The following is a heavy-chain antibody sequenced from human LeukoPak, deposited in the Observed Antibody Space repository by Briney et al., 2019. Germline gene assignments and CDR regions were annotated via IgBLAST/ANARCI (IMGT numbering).Heavy chain of an antibody. J-gene: IGHJ6*02. CDR2: IDPSDSYT. CDR3: ARDEAAVTLVRGVYHYYYYYGMDV. CDR1: GYSFTSYW. D-gene: IGHD3-10*01. V-gene: IGHV5-10-1*01. Sequence: GESLKISCKGSGYSFTSYWISWVRQMPGKGLEWMGRIDPSDSYTNYSPSFQGHVTISADKSISTAYLQWSSLKASDTAMYYCARDEAAVTLVRGVYHYYYYYGMDVWGQGTTVTVSS.